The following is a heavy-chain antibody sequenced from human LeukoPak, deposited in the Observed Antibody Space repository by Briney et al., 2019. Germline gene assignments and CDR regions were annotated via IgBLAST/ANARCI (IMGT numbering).Heavy chain of an antibody. V-gene: IGHV4-59*01. D-gene: IGHD6-13*01. CDR2: IYYSGST. CDR3: ARDIGSSWYRILDY. Sequence: SETLSLTCTVSGGSISSYYWSWIRRPPGKGLEWIGYIYYSGSTNYNPSLKSRVTISVDTSKNQFSLKLSSVTAADTAVYYCARDIGSSWYRILDYWGQGTLVTVSS. CDR1: GGSISSYY. J-gene: IGHJ4*02.